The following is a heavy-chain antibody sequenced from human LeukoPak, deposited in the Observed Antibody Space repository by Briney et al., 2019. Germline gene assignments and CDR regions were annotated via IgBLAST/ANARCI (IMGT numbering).Heavy chain of an antibody. V-gene: IGHV4-4*07. D-gene: IGHD3-22*01. Sequence: SETLSLTCTVADDSISSYYWSWIRQPAGKGLEWIGRIYTSGSTYYHPSLKGRVTMSVDTSKNQFSQKLSSVTAADTAVYYCARDQGYYYDTSGYYDAFDIWGQGTMVTVSS. CDR3: ARDQGYYYDTSGYYDAFDI. CDR2: IYTSGST. J-gene: IGHJ3*02. CDR1: DDSISSYY.